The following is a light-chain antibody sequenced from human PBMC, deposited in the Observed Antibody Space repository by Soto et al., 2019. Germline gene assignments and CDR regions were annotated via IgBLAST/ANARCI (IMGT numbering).Light chain of an antibody. J-gene: IGKJ2*01. V-gene: IGKV1-8*01. CDR1: QGISSD. CDR3: QQYLSYPYT. CDR2: AAA. Sequence: AIRMTQSPSSFSASTGDRVTITCLASQGISSDLAWYQQKPGKAPKLLIYAAATLQRGAPSRFSASGSGTDFTLTISRLQSEDFATYYCQQYLSYPYTFGQGTKLEI.